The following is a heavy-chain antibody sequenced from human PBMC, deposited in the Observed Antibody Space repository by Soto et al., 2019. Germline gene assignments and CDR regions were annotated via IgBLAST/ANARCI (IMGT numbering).Heavy chain of an antibody. CDR1: GFTFTSSA. D-gene: IGHD3-22*01. Sequence: SVKVSCKASGFTFTSSAVQWVRQARGQRLEWIGWIVVGSGNTNYAQKFQERVTITRDMSTSTAYMELSSLRSEDTAVYYCAAEVDYYDSTTDYWGQGTLVTVSS. J-gene: IGHJ4*02. CDR3: AAEVDYYDSTTDY. CDR2: IVVGSGNT. V-gene: IGHV1-58*01.